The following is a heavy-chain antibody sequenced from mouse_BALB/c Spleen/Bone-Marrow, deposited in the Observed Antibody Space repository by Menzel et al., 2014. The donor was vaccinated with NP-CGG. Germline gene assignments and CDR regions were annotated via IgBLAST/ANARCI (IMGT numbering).Heavy chain of an antibody. CDR3: ARRYGSLWYFDV. Sequence: QLQQSGAELAKPGASAKMSCKASGYTFTDYWMHWVKQRPGQGLEWIGYINPSSGYTEYNQKFKDKATLTADKSSSTAYMQLNILTSEDSAVYYCARRYGSLWYFDVWGAGTTVTVSS. V-gene: IGHV1-7*01. D-gene: IGHD1-1*01. CDR1: GYTFTDYW. CDR2: INPSSGYT. J-gene: IGHJ1*01.